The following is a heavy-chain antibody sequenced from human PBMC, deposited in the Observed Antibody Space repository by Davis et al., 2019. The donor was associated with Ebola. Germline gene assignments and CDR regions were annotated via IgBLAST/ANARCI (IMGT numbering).Heavy chain of an antibody. CDR1: GGSVSSDNYA. CDR3: ARVGDFQGVY. V-gene: IGHV4-61*01. CDR2: IFYSGST. D-gene: IGHD2-8*01. Sequence: PGGSLRLSCTVSGGSVSSDNYAWSWIRQAPGKGLEWIGYIFYSGSTNYNPSLKSRVTTSVDTSKNQFSLKLTSVTAADTAVYYCARVGDFQGVYWGQGILVSVSS. J-gene: IGHJ4*02.